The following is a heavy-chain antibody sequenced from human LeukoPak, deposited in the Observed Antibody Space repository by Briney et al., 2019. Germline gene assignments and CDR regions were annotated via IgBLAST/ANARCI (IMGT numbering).Heavy chain of an antibody. D-gene: IGHD3-16*02. V-gene: IGHV4-34*01. CDR3: ARGIAVPDY. CDR1: GGSFSGYF. CDR2: INHSGST. J-gene: IGHJ4*02. Sequence: PSETLSLTCAVYGGSFSGYFWSWIRQPPGKGLEWIGEINHSGSTNYNPSLKSRVTISVDTSKNQFSLELSSVTAADTAVYYCARGIAVPDYWGQGTLVTVSP.